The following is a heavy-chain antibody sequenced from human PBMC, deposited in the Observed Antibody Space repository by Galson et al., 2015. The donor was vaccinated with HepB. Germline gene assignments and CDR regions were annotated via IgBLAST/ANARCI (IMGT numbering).Heavy chain of an antibody. CDR1: GGTFSSYT. CDR3: ARGERGVFIPQSVY. D-gene: IGHD2-8*01. Sequence: SVKVSCKASGGTFSSYTISWVRQAPGQGLEWMGGLIPIFGTTYYAQKFQGRVTITADKSTSTVYMELSSLRSEDTAVYYCARGERGVFIPQSVYWGQGTLVTVSS. CDR2: LIPIFGTT. V-gene: IGHV1-69*06. J-gene: IGHJ4*02.